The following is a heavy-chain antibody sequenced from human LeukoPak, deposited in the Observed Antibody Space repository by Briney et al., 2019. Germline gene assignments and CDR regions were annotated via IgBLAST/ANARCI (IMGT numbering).Heavy chain of an antibody. CDR3: AREGSIVGAPGFDS. V-gene: IGHV1-69*01. D-gene: IGHD1-26*01. Sequence: GSSVKVSCTASGGTFSSYAISWVRQAPGQGLEWMGGIIPIFGTANYAQKFQGRVTITADESTSTAYMELSSLRSEDSAVYYCAREGSIVGAPGFDSCGQGALVTVSS. J-gene: IGHJ4*02. CDR1: GGTFSSYA. CDR2: IIPIFGTA.